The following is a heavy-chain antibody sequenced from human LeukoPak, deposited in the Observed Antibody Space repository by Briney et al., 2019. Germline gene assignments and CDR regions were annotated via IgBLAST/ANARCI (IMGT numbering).Heavy chain of an antibody. CDR3: ARDQYYYYGMDV. CDR2: IYYSGST. V-gene: IGHV4-61*01. Sequence: PSETLSLTCTVFGGSVSSGSYYWSWIRQPPGKGLEWIGYIYYSGSTNYNPSLKSRVTISVDTSKNQFSLKLSSVTAADTAVYYCARDQYYYYGMDVWGQGTTVTVSS. CDR1: GGSVSSGSYY. J-gene: IGHJ6*02.